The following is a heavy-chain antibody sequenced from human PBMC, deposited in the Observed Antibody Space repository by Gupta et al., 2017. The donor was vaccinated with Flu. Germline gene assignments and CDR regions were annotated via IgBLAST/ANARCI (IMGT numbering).Heavy chain of an antibody. CDR3: ARDLVRYGSGMRWFDP. V-gene: IGHV4-59*01. J-gene: IGHJ5*02. D-gene: IGHD3-10*01. CDR2: IYYSGST. CDR1: GGSISSYY. Sequence: QVQLQESGPGLVKPSETLSPTCTVSGGSISSYYWSWIRQPPGKGLEWIGYIYYSGSTNYNPSLKSRVTISVDTSKNQFSLKLSSVTAADTAVYYCARDLVRYGSGMRWFDPWGQGTLVTVSS.